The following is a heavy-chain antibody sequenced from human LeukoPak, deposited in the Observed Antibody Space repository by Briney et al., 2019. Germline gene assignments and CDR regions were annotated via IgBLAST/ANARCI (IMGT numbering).Heavy chain of an antibody. CDR3: ARVGNWNYVSLNWFDP. Sequence: SETLSLTCAVYGGSFSGYYWSWIRQPPGKGLEWIGEINHSGSTNYNPSLKSRVTISVDTSKNQFSLKLSPVTAADTAVYYCARVGNWNYVSLNWFDPWGQGTLVTVSS. D-gene: IGHD1-7*01. CDR2: INHSGST. V-gene: IGHV4-34*01. J-gene: IGHJ5*02. CDR1: GGSFSGYY.